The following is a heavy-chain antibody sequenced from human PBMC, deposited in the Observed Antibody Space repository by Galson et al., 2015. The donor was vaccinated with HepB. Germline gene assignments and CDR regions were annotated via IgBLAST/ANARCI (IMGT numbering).Heavy chain of an antibody. CDR2: ISYDGSNK. J-gene: IGHJ4*02. D-gene: IGHD3-16*02. CDR1: GFTFSSYA. Sequence: LSCAASGFTFSSYAMHWVRQAPGKGLEWVAVISYDGSNKYYADSVKGRFTISRDNSKNTLYLQMNSLRAEDTAVHYCARDDYVWGSYRYLDYWGQGTLVTVSS. V-gene: IGHV3-30*04. CDR3: ARDDYVWGSYRYLDY.